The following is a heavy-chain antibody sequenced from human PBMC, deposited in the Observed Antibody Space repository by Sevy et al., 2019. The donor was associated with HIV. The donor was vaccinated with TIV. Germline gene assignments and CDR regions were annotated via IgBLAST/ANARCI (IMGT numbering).Heavy chain of an antibody. CDR3: ATTKDYYESSGSPFDY. J-gene: IGHJ4*02. CDR2: FDPEDDET. V-gene: IGHV1-24*01. D-gene: IGHD3-22*01. Sequence: ASVKVSCKVSGYTLTQLSMHWVRQAPGKGLEWMGSFDPEDDETLYAQNFQDRVTMTEDTSTDTAYMELRTLRSEDTALYYCATTKDYYESSGSPFDYWGQGTLVTVSS. CDR1: GYTLTQLS.